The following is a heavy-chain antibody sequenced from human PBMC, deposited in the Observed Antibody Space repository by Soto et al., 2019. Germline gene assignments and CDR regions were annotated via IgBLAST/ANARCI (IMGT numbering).Heavy chain of an antibody. V-gene: IGHV3-23*01. Sequence: EVQLSASGGGLVQPVGSLRLSFGASGFTFSSYDMSWVRQAPGEGPEWVSSITNSGGSTYYAVSVKGRFTISSDNSKNTLYLQMNGLSAEDTALYFCAKGKISTTVLEYWGQGTLGTVSS. CDR3: AKGKISTTVLEY. CDR1: GFTFSSYD. D-gene: IGHD1-1*01. J-gene: IGHJ4*02. CDR2: ITNSGGST.